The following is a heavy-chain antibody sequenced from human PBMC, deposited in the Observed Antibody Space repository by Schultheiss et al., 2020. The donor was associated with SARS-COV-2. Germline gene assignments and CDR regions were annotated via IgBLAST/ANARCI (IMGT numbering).Heavy chain of an antibody. CDR3: ARKGYYYGSGSVGVGDYYYGMDV. CDR1: GFTFSDYG. J-gene: IGHJ6*02. V-gene: IGHV3-33*01. Sequence: GGSLRLSCAASGFTFSDYGMHWVRQAPGKGLEWVAVIWYDGRNKYYADSVKGRFTISRDNSKNTLYLQMNSLRAEDTAVYYCARKGYYYGSGSVGVGDYYYGMDVWGQGTTVTVSS. D-gene: IGHD3-10*01. CDR2: IWYDGRNK.